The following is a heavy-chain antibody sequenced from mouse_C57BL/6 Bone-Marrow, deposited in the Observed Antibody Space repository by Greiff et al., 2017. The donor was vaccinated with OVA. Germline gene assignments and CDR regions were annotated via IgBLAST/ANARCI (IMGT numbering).Heavy chain of an antibody. CDR2: IYPGDGDT. CDR3: ARPDYYGSSYRYFDV. CDR1: GYAFSSSW. V-gene: IGHV1-82*01. Sequence: VQLQQSGPELVKPGASVTISCKASGYAFSSSWMNWVKQRPGKGLEWIGRIYPGDGDTNYNGKFKGKATLTADKSSSTAYMQLSSLTSEDSAVYFGARPDYYGSSYRYFDVWGTGTTVTVSS. D-gene: IGHD1-1*01. J-gene: IGHJ1*03.